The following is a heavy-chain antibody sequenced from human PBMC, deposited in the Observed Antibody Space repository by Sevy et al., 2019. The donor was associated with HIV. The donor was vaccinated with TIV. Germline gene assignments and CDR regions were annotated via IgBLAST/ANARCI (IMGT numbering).Heavy chain of an antibody. D-gene: IGHD6-13*01. J-gene: IGHJ4*02. CDR3: ATHAGIAAAGRVFDY. CDR2: IRNKADSYTT. CDR1: GFTFSDHY. V-gene: IGHV3-72*01. Sequence: GGSLRLSCAASGFTFSDHYMEWVRQAPGKGLEWVGRIRNKADSYTTEYAASVKGRFTSSRDDSKNSLYLLMNSLKTEDTVVYYCATHAGIAAAGRVFDYWGQGTLVTVSS.